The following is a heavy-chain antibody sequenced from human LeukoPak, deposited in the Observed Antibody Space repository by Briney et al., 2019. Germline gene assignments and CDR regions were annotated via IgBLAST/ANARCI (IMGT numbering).Heavy chain of an antibody. Sequence: GSLRLSCAASGFTFSSYAMSWVRQAPGKGLEWVAVISYDGSNKYYADSVKGRFTISRDNSKNTLYLQMNSLRAEDTAVYYCAKGFGYCSSTSCYPYYYMDVWGKGTTVTVSS. CDR3: AKGFGYCSSTSCYPYYYMDV. J-gene: IGHJ6*03. V-gene: IGHV3-30*18. D-gene: IGHD2-2*03. CDR1: GFTFSSYA. CDR2: ISYDGSNK.